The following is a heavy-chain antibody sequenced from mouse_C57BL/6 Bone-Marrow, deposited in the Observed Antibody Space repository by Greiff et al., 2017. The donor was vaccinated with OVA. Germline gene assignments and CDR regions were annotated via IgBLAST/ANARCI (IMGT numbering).Heavy chain of an antibody. Sequence: VQLKQSGPGLVAPSQSLSITCTVSGSSITSYGVHWVRQPPGKGLEWLGVIWAGGNTNYNSALTARLSISKDNSKSQVFLKMNSLQTDDTAMYYCARGAVITDYAMDYWGQGTSVTVSS. V-gene: IGHV2-9*02. D-gene: IGHD2-4*01. CDR1: GSSITSYG. CDR2: IWAGGNT. CDR3: ARGAVITDYAMDY. J-gene: IGHJ4*01.